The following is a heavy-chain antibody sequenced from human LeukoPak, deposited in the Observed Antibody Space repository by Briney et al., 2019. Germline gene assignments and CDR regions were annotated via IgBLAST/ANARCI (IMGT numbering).Heavy chain of an antibody. Sequence: SETLSLTCTVSGGSMNTYYWSWTRQPAGKRLEWIGRIYSSGSTNSNPSLESRVTMSVDTSKNLFSLKLSSVTAADTAVYYCARAPRYASSSYYHYMDVWGKGTTVTVSS. V-gene: IGHV4-4*07. CDR1: GGSMNTYY. CDR3: ARAPRYASSSYYHYMDV. D-gene: IGHD6-6*01. J-gene: IGHJ6*03. CDR2: IYSSGST.